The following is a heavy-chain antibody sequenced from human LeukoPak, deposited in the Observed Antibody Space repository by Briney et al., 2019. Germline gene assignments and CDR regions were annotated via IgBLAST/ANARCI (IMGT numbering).Heavy chain of an antibody. Sequence: GGSLRLSCAASGFTFSSYSMSWVRQAPGKGLEWVSYISSSSSTIYYADSVKGRFTISRDNAKNSLYLQMDSLRAEDTAVYYCARDRNYYDSSGLDYWGQGTLVTVSS. V-gene: IGHV3-48*04. D-gene: IGHD3-22*01. CDR2: ISSSSSTI. J-gene: IGHJ4*02. CDR1: GFTFSSYS. CDR3: ARDRNYYDSSGLDY.